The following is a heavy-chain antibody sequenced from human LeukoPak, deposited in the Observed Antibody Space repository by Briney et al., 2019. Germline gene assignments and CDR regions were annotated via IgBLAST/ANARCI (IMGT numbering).Heavy chain of an antibody. CDR2: ISATGGST. Sequence: GGSLRLSCAASGFSFSTYAMSWVPQAPGKGLEWVSAISATGGSTYYADSVKGRFTISRDNSKNTLYLQINTLRAEDTAVYYCANRPLDYWGQGTLVTVSS. CDR3: ANRPLDY. V-gene: IGHV3-23*01. J-gene: IGHJ4*02. CDR1: GFSFSTYA.